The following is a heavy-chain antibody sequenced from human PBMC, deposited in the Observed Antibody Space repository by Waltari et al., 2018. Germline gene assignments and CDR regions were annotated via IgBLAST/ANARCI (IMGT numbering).Heavy chain of an antibody. CDR3: AKDFHHITTFEIGAFDI. D-gene: IGHD3-3*01. CDR1: GFTFSSYA. CDR2: ISGSGGST. Sequence: EVQLLESGGGLVQPGGSLRLSCAASGFTFSSYAMRWVRQAPGKGLEWVSAISGSGGSTYYADSVKGRFTISRDNSKNTLYLQMNSLRAEDTAVYYCAKDFHHITTFEIGAFDIWGQGTMVTVSS. J-gene: IGHJ3*02. V-gene: IGHV3-23*01.